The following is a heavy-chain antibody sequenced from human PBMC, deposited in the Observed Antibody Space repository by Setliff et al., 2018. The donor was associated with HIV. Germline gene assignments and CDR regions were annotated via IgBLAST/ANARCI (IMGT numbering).Heavy chain of an antibody. V-gene: IGHV1-69*13. Sequence: SVKVSCKASGGTFSSYALSWVRQAPGQGLEWMGGIIPVSGTTNYAQKVQGRVTLSADESTSTAYMQLSSLTSEDTAVYYCARGRWLQSFDYWGQGTLVTVSS. CDR1: GGTFSSYA. D-gene: IGHD5-12*01. J-gene: IGHJ4*02. CDR2: IIPVSGTT. CDR3: ARGRWLQSFDY.